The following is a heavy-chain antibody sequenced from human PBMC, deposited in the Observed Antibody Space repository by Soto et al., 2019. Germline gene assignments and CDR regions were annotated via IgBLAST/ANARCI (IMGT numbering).Heavy chain of an antibody. D-gene: IGHD3-3*01. J-gene: IGHJ6*02. Sequence: SETLSLTCTVSGGSISSYYWSWIRQPPGKGLEWIGYIYYSGSTNYNPSLKSRVTISVDTSKNQFSLKLSSVTAADTAVYYCAGIRRIFEWRPMGGMDVWGQGTTVPVSS. CDR3: AGIRRIFEWRPMGGMDV. V-gene: IGHV4-59*01. CDR2: IYYSGST. CDR1: GGSISSYY.